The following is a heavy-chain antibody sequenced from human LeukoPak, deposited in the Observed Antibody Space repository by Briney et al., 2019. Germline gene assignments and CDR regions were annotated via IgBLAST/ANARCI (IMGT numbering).Heavy chain of an antibody. CDR3: AMAAAGMMDY. J-gene: IGHJ4*02. Sequence: PSETLSLTCAVYGGSFSGYYWSWIRQPPGKGLEWIGEINHSGSTNYNPSLKSRVTISVDTSKNQFSLKLSSVTAADTAVYYCAMAAAGMMDYWGQGTLVTVSS. CDR2: INHSGST. CDR1: GGSFSGYY. D-gene: IGHD6-13*01. V-gene: IGHV4-34*01.